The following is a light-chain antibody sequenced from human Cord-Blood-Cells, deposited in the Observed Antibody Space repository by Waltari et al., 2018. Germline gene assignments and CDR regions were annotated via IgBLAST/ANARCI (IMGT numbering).Light chain of an antibody. CDR2: EVS. V-gene: IGLV2-8*01. J-gene: IGLJ1*01. CDR3: SSYAGSNNFV. Sequence: HPPSASGSPGQSVTISCTGTSSDVGGYNYVSWYQQHPGKAPKLMIYEVSKRPSGVPDRFSGSKSGNTASLTVSGLQAEDEADYYCSSYAGSNNFVFGTGTKVTVL. CDR1: SSDVGGYNY.